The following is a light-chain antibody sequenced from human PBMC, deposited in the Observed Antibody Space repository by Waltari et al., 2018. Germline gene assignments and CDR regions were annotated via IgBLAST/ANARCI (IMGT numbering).Light chain of an antibody. J-gene: IGLJ2*01. CDR3: LLYLGDVQV. Sequence: QTVVTQEPSLTVSPGGPVTLTCTSSTGPVTSGYYTNWFQQKSGQAPRSLLYSSTYKHSWTPARFSGSLLGGKAALTLSDVRPEDEADYYCLLYLGDVQVFGGGTRLTVL. CDR2: SST. V-gene: IGLV7-43*01. CDR1: TGPVTSGYY.